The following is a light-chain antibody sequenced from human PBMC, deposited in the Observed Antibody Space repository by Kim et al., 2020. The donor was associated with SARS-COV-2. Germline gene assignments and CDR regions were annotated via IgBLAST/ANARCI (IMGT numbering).Light chain of an antibody. CDR2: AAL. V-gene: IGKV1-39*01. CDR1: QSISSY. J-gene: IGKJ1*01. Sequence: ASVGDSVTITCLASQSISSYLNWYQQRPGQAPKLLCYAALSLQSGVPLRFSGSGSGTDFTLTISTLQPEDFATYYCRQSYSTPPTFGQGAKVDI. CDR3: RQSYSTPPT.